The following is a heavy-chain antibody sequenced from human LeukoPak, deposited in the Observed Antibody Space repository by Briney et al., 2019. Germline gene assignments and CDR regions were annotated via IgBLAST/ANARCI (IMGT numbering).Heavy chain of an antibody. CDR3: AKDRVSSGWYDY. CDR2: ISGSGGST. CDR1: GFTFSSYA. D-gene: IGHD6-19*01. Sequence: PGGSLRLSCAASGFTFSSYAMSWVRQAPGKGLEWVSAISGSGGSTYYADSVKGRSTISRDNSKNTLYLQMNSLRAEDTAVYYCAKDRVSSGWYDYWGQGTLVTVSS. V-gene: IGHV3-23*01. J-gene: IGHJ4*02.